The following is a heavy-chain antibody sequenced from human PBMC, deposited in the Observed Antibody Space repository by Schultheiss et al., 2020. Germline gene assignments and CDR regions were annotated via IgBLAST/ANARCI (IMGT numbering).Heavy chain of an antibody. V-gene: IGHV4-61*08. J-gene: IGHJ5*02. CDR2: IYYSGSS. Sequence: SETLSLTCAVSGGSISSGGYSWSWIRQPPGKGLEWIGYIYYSGSSNYNPSLKSRVTISVDTSKNQFSLKLSSVTAADTAVYYCAREISPQYGSGSYCWFDPWGQGTLVTVYS. D-gene: IGHD3-10*01. CDR3: AREISPQYGSGSYCWFDP. CDR1: GGSISSGGYS.